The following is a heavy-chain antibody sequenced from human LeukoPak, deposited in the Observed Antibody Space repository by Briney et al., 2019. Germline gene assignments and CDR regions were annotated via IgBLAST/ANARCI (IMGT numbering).Heavy chain of an antibody. J-gene: IGHJ4*02. Sequence: GGSLRLSCAASGFSFSSYWMTWVRQAPGKGLEWVANINQDVSELYYVDSVKGRFTISRDNAKNSLYLQMNSLRAEDAAVYYCARDNTPAVDYWGQGTLVTVSS. D-gene: IGHD2-2*01. CDR3: ARDNTPAVDY. CDR1: GFSFSSYW. CDR2: INQDVSEL. V-gene: IGHV3-7*01.